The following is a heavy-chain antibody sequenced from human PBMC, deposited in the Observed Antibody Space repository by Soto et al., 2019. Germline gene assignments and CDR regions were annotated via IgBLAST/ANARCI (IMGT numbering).Heavy chain of an antibody. D-gene: IGHD2-15*01. CDR3: AKATVTVATPWFDP. Sequence: EVQLLESGGGLVQPGGSLRLSCAASGFTFSNYAMSWVRQAPGKGLEWVSTLSGSGGSTYYADSVKGRFTISRDNSKNTLYLPMDSLRAEDTAVYYCAKATVTVATPWFDPWGQGTLVTVSS. CDR1: GFTFSNYA. J-gene: IGHJ5*02. V-gene: IGHV3-23*01. CDR2: LSGSGGST.